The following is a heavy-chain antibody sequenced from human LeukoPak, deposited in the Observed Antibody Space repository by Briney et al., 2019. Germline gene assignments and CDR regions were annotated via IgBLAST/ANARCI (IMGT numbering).Heavy chain of an antibody. Sequence: GGSRRLSCAASGFTFSDHYMDWVRQAPGKGLEWFGRTRNKAKGYTTEYAASVKGRFTVSRDDSENSRYRQLNSLKIEHTALYYCARGATATTNYAYGMDVWGQGTTVTVS. D-gene: IGHD4-11*01. J-gene: IGHJ6*02. CDR1: GFTFSDHY. V-gene: IGHV3-72*01. CDR2: TRNKAKGYTT. CDR3: ARGATATTNYAYGMDV.